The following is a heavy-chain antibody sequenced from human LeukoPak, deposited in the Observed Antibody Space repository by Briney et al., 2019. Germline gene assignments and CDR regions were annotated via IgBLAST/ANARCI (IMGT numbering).Heavy chain of an antibody. J-gene: IGHJ4*02. Sequence: GGSLRLSCAASGFTFSSYWMHWVRQAPGKGLVWVSRIEGDGSSTSYADSVKGRFTISRDNAKNTLYLQMNSLRAEDTAVYYCARDLHYYDGSHYFGNWGQGTLVTVSS. CDR2: IEGDGSST. CDR1: GFTFSSYW. V-gene: IGHV3-74*01. D-gene: IGHD3-22*01. CDR3: ARDLHYYDGSHYFGN.